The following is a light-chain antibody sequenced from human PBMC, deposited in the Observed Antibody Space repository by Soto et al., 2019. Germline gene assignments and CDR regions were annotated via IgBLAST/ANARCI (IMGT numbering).Light chain of an antibody. Sequence: DILMTQSPSSLSASVGDRVSITCRASQTINTFLNWYQQIPGEAPKLLVFLASNLQSVVPSRFSGSGSGTDFTLTISSLQPEDFATYFCQQTSSIPRTFGQGTTLEIK. CDR1: QTINTF. CDR2: LAS. V-gene: IGKV1-39*01. J-gene: IGKJ2*01. CDR3: QQTSSIPRT.